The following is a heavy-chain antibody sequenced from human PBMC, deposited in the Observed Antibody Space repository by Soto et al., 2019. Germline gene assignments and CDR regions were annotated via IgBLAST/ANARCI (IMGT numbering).Heavy chain of an antibody. J-gene: IGHJ6*02. CDR2: ISYDGSNK. CDR1: GFTFSSYG. CDR3: AKDHGSGWYTREYYGMDV. V-gene: IGHV3-30*18. D-gene: IGHD6-19*01. Sequence: GGSLRLSCAASGFTFSSYGMHWVRQAPGKGLEWVAVISYDGSNKYYADSVKGRFTISRDNSKSTLYLQMNSLRAEDTAVYYCAKDHGSGWYTREYYGMDVWGQGTTVTVSS.